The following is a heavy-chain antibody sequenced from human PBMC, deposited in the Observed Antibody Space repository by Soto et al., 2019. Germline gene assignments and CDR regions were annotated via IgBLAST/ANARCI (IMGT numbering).Heavy chain of an antibody. D-gene: IGHD6-6*01. J-gene: IGHJ3*02. Sequence: EVQVLESGGGLVQPGGSLRLSCAASGFNFDNYAMSWVRQAPGKGLEWVSGITGNGVRTYYADSVKGRFTISRDNSKNTLYLQTNSLRAEDTAVYYCARGGIAARPNAFDIWGQGTMVTVSS. V-gene: IGHV3-23*01. CDR1: GFNFDNYA. CDR2: ITGNGVRT. CDR3: ARGGIAARPNAFDI.